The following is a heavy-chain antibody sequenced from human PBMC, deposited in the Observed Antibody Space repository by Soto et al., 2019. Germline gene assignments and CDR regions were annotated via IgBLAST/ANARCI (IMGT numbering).Heavy chain of an antibody. Sequence: SETLSLTCSVSGGYINSYWWSWIRQPAGKGLEWIGRVYSSGTTDYNPSLNSRATLSVETSKNQFSLKLSSVTAADTAVYYCERMSSGYYYYFDYWGQGTLVTVS. CDR3: ERMSSGYYYYFDY. V-gene: IGHV4-4*07. CDR2: VYSSGTT. D-gene: IGHD3-22*01. J-gene: IGHJ4*02. CDR1: GGYINSYW.